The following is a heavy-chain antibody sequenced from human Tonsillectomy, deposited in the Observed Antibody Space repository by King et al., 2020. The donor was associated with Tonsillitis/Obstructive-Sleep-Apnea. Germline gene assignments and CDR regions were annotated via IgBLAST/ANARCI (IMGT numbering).Heavy chain of an antibody. D-gene: IGHD7-27*01. V-gene: IGHV3-7*03. CDR1: GFIFSSYC. CDR3: ARDSSGSLDY. CDR2: IKRDGIEK. J-gene: IGHJ4*02. Sequence: QLVQSGGDLVQPGGSLRLSCAASGFIFSSYCMAWVRQAPGKGLEWVANIKRDGIEKNYVDSVKGRFTMSRDNAKNSLYLQMNSLRVEDTDVYYCARDSSGSLDYWGQGILVTVSS.